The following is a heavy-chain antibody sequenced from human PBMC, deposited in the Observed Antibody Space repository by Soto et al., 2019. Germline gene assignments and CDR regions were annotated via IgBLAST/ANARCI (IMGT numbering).Heavy chain of an antibody. Sequence: GGSLRLSCAASGFTFSSYAMSWVRQAPGKGLEWVSAISGSGGSTYYADSVKGRFTISRDNSKNTLYLQMNSLRAEDTAVYYCAKDLPPAVRGGFSFDYWGQGTLVTVSS. J-gene: IGHJ4*02. D-gene: IGHD2-2*01. CDR1: GFTFSSYA. V-gene: IGHV3-23*01. CDR2: ISGSGGST. CDR3: AKDLPPAVRGGFSFDY.